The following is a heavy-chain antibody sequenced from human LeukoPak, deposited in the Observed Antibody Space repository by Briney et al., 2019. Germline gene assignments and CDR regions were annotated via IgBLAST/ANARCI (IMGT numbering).Heavy chain of an antibody. CDR1: GFTFSNAW. J-gene: IGHJ5*02. D-gene: IGHD2-21*02. CDR2: IKSKTDGGTT. V-gene: IGHV3-15*01. Sequence: GGSLRLSCAASGFTFSNAWMSWVRQASGKGLEWVGRIKSKTDGGTTDYAAPVKGRFTISRDDSKNTLYLQMNSLKTEDTAVYYCTTDWGLPYCGGDCYLPWGQGTLVTVSS. CDR3: TTDWGLPYCGGDCYLP.